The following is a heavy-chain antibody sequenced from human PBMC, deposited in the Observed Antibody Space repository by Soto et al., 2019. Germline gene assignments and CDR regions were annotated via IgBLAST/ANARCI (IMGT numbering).Heavy chain of an antibody. CDR2: LNGGTGQT. CDR1: GYPFSTYG. Sequence: ASVKVSCKASGYPFSTYGMHWVRQAPGQSLEWMGWLNGGTGQTRYSQRFQDRVIITRDTSASTGYMELSSLRSEDTAVYYCARGKGMEENYFYYGLDIWGQGTTVTVSS. V-gene: IGHV1-3*01. D-gene: IGHD1-1*01. CDR3: ARGKGMEENYFYYGLDI. J-gene: IGHJ6*02.